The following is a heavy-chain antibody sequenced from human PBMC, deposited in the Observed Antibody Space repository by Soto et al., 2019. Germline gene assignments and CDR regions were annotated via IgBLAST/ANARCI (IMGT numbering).Heavy chain of an antibody. CDR2: VSKSEYT. Sequence: PGGSLRLSCAVSGFTFTNYGINWVRQAPGKGLEWVSSVSKSEYTYYSDSVKGRFTISRDNAKNSVSLQMDNLRAEDMAVYYCAREDSIIIPAVADFWGQGTLVTVSS. CDR1: GFTFTNYG. D-gene: IGHD6-19*01. V-gene: IGHV3-21*01. CDR3: AREDSIIIPAVADF. J-gene: IGHJ4*02.